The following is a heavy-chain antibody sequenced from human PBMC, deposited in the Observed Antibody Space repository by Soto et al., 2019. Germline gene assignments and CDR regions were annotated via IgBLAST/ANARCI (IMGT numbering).Heavy chain of an antibody. V-gene: IGHV1-8*01. Sequence: QVQLLQSRDGVEKPGASVKVSCKTSGYTFTSYDINSVRQATGQGLEWMGWMNPNSGNTGYAQKFQGRVTMTRNTSISTAYMELSSLRSEDTAVYYCARERGSRAVDYWGQGTLVTVSS. CDR1: GYTFTSYD. J-gene: IGHJ4*02. D-gene: IGHD1-26*01. CDR2: MNPNSGNT. CDR3: ARERGSRAVDY.